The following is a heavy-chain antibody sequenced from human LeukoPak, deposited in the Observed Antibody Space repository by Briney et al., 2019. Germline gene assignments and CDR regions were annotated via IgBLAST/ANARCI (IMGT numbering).Heavy chain of an antibody. J-gene: IGHJ3*01. CDR2: IYYSGST. CDR3: ASPDQKAAFDL. CDR1: GGSISSYY. V-gene: IGHV4-59*12. Sequence: PSETLSLTCTVSGGSISSYYWNWIRQPPGKGPEWIGYIYYSGSTNYNPSLKSRVTISVDRSKNQFSLRLTSVTAADTAVYYCASPDQKAAFDLWGQGTMVTVSS.